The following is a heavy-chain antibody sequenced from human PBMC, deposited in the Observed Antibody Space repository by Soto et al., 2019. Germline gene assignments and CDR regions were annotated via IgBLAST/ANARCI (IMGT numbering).Heavy chain of an antibody. D-gene: IGHD3-10*01. CDR1: GGSISSYY. V-gene: IGHV4-59*08. CDR2: IYYSGST. Sequence: SETLSLTCTVSGGSISSYYWSWIRQPPGKGLEWIGYIYYSGSTNYNPSLKSRVTISVDTSKNQFSLKLSSVTAADTAVYYCARSNMVRGYYCYMDVWGKGTTVTVSS. J-gene: IGHJ6*03. CDR3: ARSNMVRGYYCYMDV.